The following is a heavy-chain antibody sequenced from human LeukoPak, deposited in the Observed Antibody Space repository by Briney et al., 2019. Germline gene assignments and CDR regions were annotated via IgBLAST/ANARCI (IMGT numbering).Heavy chain of an antibody. D-gene: IGHD5-18*01. CDR3: ARRTYSDY. J-gene: IGHJ4*02. CDR1: GFTFSSYT. CDR2: ITSRNTTI. V-gene: IGHV3-48*02. Sequence: GGSLRLSCAASGFTFSSYTMNWVRQAPGRGLEWVSYITSRNTTIYYADSVKGRFTISRDNARNSLYLQMNSLRDEDTAVYYCARRTYSDYWGQGTLVTVSS.